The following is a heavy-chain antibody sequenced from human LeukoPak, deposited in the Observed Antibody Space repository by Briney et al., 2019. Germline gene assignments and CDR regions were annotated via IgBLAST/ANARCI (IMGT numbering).Heavy chain of an antibody. J-gene: IGHJ4*02. D-gene: IGHD3-3*01. CDR3: ARFRGDYYNFDF. CDR1: GFTFYNFA. CDR2: VSANGVYT. V-gene: IGHV3-23*01. Sequence: PGGSLRLSCAASGFTFYNFAMGWVRQAPGKGLEWVSGVSANGVYTFYAGSVRGRFTISRDNAKNSLYLQMNSLRAEDTAVYYCARFRGDYYNFDFWGQGTLVTVSS.